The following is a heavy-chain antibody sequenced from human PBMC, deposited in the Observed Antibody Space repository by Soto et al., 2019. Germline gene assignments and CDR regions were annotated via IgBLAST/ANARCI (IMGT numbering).Heavy chain of an antibody. CDR3: AREAGDGYNHYYYYGMDV. V-gene: IGHV3-30-3*01. D-gene: IGHD5-12*01. CDR2: ISYDGSNK. Sequence: GGSLRLSCAASGFTFSSYAMHWVRQAPGKGLEWVAVISYDGSNKYCADSVKGRFTISRDNSKNTLCLQMNSLRAEDTAVYYCAREAGDGYNHYYYYGMDVWGQGTTVTVSS. J-gene: IGHJ6*02. CDR1: GFTFSSYA.